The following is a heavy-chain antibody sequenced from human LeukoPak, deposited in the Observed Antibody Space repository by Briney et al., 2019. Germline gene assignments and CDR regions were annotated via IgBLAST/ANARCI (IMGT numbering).Heavy chain of an antibody. CDR2: IYTSGST. CDR1: GGSISSGSYY. CDR3: AREVGYCSGGSCPTGMAV. V-gene: IGHV4-61*02. Sequence: PSQTLSLTCTASGGSISSGSYYWSWIRQPAGKGLEWIGRIYTSGSTNYNPSLKSRVTISVDTSKNQFSLKLSSVTAADTAVYYCAREVGYCSGGSCPTGMAVWAKGPRSPSP. D-gene: IGHD2-15*01. J-gene: IGHJ6*02.